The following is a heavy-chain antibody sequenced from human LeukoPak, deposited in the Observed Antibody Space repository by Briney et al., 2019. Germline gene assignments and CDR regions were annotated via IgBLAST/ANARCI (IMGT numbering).Heavy chain of an antibody. CDR2: IKPVGSKT. V-gene: IGHV3-7*01. CDR1: GFIFRNYW. CDR3: AGPPQAGPFDY. D-gene: IGHD6-19*01. Sequence: GGSLRLSCAASGFIFRNYWMTWVRQAPGKGLEWVANIKPVGSKTNYVDSLKGRFTISRDNAKNSLYLQMNSLRVEDTAVYYCAGPPQAGPFDYWGQGTLVTVSS. J-gene: IGHJ4*02.